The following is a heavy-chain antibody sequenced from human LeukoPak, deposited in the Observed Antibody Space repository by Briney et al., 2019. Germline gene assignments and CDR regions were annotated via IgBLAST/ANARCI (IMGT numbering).Heavy chain of an antibody. CDR2: IYYSGTT. CDR3: ARHEWGITNAFDI. V-gene: IGHV4-39*01. J-gene: IGHJ3*02. CDR1: GGSISSGNYY. Sequence: SETLSLTCTVSGGSISSGNYYWSWIRQPAGKGLEWIGSIYYSGTTYYNPSLKSRVTISVDTSKKQFSLKLRSVTAADTAVYYCARHEWGITNAFDIWGQGTMVTVSS. D-gene: IGHD1-14*01.